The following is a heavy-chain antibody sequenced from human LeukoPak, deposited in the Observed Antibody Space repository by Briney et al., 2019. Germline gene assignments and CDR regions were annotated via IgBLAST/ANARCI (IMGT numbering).Heavy chain of an antibody. Sequence: SETLSLTCTVSGGSISSSSYYWGWIRQPPGKGLEWIGSIYYSGSTYYNPSLKSRVTISVDTSKNQFSLKLSSVTAAGTAVYYCARRDIAVAGMPFDYWGQGTLVTVSS. V-gene: IGHV4-39*01. CDR2: IYYSGST. J-gene: IGHJ4*02. D-gene: IGHD6-19*01. CDR1: GGSISSSSYY. CDR3: ARRDIAVAGMPFDY.